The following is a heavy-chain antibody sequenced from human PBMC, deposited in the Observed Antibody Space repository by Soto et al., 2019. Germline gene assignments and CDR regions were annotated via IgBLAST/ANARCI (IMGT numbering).Heavy chain of an antibody. D-gene: IGHD3-3*01. CDR3: ARGVLEWLLRDSYYYYMDV. J-gene: IGHJ6*03. Sequence: QVQLQESGPGLVKPSETLSLTCTVSGDSISSSYWNWFRQAPGKGLEWIGYIDDTGSTNYNPSLKSRVSLSVDPSNNPYCLKLSSVTAADTAVYYCARGVLEWLLRDSYYYYMDVWGKGTTVTVSS. CDR1: GDSISSSY. CDR2: IDDTGST. V-gene: IGHV4-59*01.